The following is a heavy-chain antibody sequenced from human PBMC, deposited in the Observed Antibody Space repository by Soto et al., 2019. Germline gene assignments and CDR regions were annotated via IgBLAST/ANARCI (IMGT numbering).Heavy chain of an antibody. J-gene: IGHJ2*01. D-gene: IGHD5-18*01. CDR2: ISYDGNNN. CDR1: GFTFVNFA. V-gene: IGHV3-30*01. CDR3: AKVHGYSYSYRAGYFDL. Sequence: QVQLVESGGGVVQPGKSLRLSCAASGFTFVNFAMHWVRQAPGKGLEWVAVISYDGNNNHYADSVKGRFTISRDNSKNTLYLQMNSLRDEDAAVYYCAKVHGYSYSYRAGYFDLWGRGTLVTVSS.